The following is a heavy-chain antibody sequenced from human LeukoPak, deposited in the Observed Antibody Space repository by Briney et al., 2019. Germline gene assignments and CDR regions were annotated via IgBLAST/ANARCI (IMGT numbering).Heavy chain of an antibody. V-gene: IGHV3-33*01. CDR2: IWYDGSNK. D-gene: IGHD4-23*01. CDR1: GFTFSSYG. CDR3: ASGYGGNRRYVDY. Sequence: GRSLRLSCAASGFTFSSYGMHWVRQAPGKGLEWVAVIWYDGSNKYYADSVKGRFTISRDNSKNTLYLKMNSLRAEDTAVYYCASGYGGNRRYVDYWGQGTLVTVSS. J-gene: IGHJ4*02.